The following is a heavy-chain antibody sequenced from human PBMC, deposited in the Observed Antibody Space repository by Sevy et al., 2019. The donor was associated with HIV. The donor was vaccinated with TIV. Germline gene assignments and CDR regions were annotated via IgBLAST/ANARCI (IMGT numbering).Heavy chain of an antibody. CDR3: ARWHDFWSGYYTGYYYGMDV. Sequence: SETLSLTCTVSGGSISSGGYYWTWIRQHPGKGLEWMGYIYYSGTTYYNPSLKSRVTISVDTSKNQFSLKLSPVTAADTAVYYCARWHDFWSGYYTGYYYGMDVWGQGTTVTVSS. J-gene: IGHJ6*02. CDR2: IYYSGTT. D-gene: IGHD3-3*01. V-gene: IGHV4-31*03. CDR1: GGSISSGGYY.